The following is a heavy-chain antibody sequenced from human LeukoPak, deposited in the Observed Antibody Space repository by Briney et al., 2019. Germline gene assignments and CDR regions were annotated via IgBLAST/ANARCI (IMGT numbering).Heavy chain of an antibody. CDR3: ARRELLSTPDAFDI. CDR1: GGSIGSSSYY. V-gene: IGHV4-39*01. D-gene: IGHD3-10*01. J-gene: IGHJ3*02. Sequence: PSETLSLTCTVSGGSIGSSSYYWGWIRQPPGKGLERIGSIYYSGSTYYNPSLKSRVTISVDTSKNQFSLKVSSVTAADTAVYYCARRELLSTPDAFDIWGQGTMVTVSS. CDR2: IYYSGST.